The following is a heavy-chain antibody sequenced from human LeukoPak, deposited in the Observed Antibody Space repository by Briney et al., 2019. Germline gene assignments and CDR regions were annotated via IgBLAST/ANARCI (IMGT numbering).Heavy chain of an antibody. V-gene: IGHV4-59*01. CDR1: GGSFGGYY. J-gene: IGHJ4*02. CDR2: IYYSGST. CDR3: ARTSIRPGSTSCYFCFDY. Sequence: SKTLSLTCAVYGGSFGGYYWSWIRQPPGKGLEWIGYIYYSGSTNYNPSLKSRVTISVDTSKNRLSLKLSSVTAADTAVYYCARTSIRPGSTSCYFCFDYWGQGTLVTVSS. D-gene: IGHD2-2*01.